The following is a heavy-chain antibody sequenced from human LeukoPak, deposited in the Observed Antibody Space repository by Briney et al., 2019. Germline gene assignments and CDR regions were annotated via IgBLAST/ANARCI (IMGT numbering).Heavy chain of an antibody. CDR3: AKSRDDGTGYYYDY. CDR1: GFTFSDYS. V-gene: IGHV3-21*04. Sequence: GGSLRLSCAASGFTFSDYSMKWVRQAPGKGLEWVSSISSSGSLIYYADLVKGRFTVSRDNAKNSLFLQMNSLGTEDTAFYYCAKSRDDGTGYYYDYWGQGVLVTVAS. CDR2: ISSSGSLI. J-gene: IGHJ4*02. D-gene: IGHD3-9*01.